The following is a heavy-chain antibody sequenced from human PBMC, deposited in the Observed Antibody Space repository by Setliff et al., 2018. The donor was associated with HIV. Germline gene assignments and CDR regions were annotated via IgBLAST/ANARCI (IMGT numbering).Heavy chain of an antibody. D-gene: IGHD3-16*02. CDR2: ISNGSPTI. CDR1: GFTFSDSN. J-gene: IGHJ6*02. V-gene: IGHV3-48*04. Sequence: PGGSLRLSCAASGFTFSDSNMNWVRQTPGKGLEWLSHISNGSPTIYYVDSVKGRFTISRDNAKNSLFLQMNSLRAEDTGVYYCARGGDVVRLHLEELSFFMDVWGQGTTVTVSS. CDR3: ARGGDVVRLHLEELSFFMDV.